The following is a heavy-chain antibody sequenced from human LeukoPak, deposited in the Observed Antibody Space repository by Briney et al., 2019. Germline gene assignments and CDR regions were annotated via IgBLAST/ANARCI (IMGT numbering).Heavy chain of an antibody. J-gene: IGHJ4*02. D-gene: IGHD3-16*02. CDR3: ARGRVMITFGGVIATLDY. CDR2: IYYSGST. CDR1: GGSISSSSYY. V-gene: IGHV4-39*07. Sequence: SETLSLTCTVSGGSISSSSYYWGWIRQPPGKGLEWIGSIYYSGSTYYNPSLKSRVTISVDTSKNQFSLKLSSVTAADTAVYYCARGRVMITFGGVIATLDYWGQGTLVTVSS.